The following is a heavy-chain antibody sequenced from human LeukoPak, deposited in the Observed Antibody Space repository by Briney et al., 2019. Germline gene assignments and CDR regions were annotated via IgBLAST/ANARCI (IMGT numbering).Heavy chain of an antibody. Sequence: SETLSLTCTVSGDSISSSGYYWGWIRQPPGKGLEWIGSIHYSGSTFHNPSLKSRVTISVDTSKNQFSLKLSSVTAADTAVYYCAGGLAVASDAFDYWGQGTLVTVSS. V-gene: IGHV4-39*07. D-gene: IGHD6-19*01. CDR3: AGGLAVASDAFDY. J-gene: IGHJ4*02. CDR1: GDSISSSGYY. CDR2: IHYSGST.